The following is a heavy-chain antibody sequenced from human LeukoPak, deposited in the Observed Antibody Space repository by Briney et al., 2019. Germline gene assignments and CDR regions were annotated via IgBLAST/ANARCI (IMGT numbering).Heavy chain of an antibody. CDR2: MNPNSGNT. CDR3: ARDLSGSQRGGYFDY. V-gene: IGHV1-8*03. J-gene: IGHJ4*02. CDR1: GYTFTSCD. Sequence: GASVKVSCKASGYTFTSCDINWVRQATGQGLEWMGWMNPNSGNTGFAQKFQGRVTITRNTSITTAYMELSSLRSEDTAVYYCARDLSGSQRGGYFDYWGQGTLVTVPS. D-gene: IGHD1-26*01.